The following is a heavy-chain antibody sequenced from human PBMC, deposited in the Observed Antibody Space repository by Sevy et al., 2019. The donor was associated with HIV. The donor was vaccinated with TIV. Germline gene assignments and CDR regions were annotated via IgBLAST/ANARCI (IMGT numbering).Heavy chain of an antibody. J-gene: IGHJ4*02. Sequence: ASVKVSCKASGYTFTGYYIHWVRQAPGQGLEWMGWINPNSGGTNYAQKFQGRVTMTRDTSISTAYMELSRLRSDDTAGFYCARDALLRGGYLDYWGQGTLVTVSS. CDR2: INPNSGGT. CDR1: GYTFTGYY. CDR3: ARDALLRGGYLDY. V-gene: IGHV1-2*02. D-gene: IGHD3-10*01.